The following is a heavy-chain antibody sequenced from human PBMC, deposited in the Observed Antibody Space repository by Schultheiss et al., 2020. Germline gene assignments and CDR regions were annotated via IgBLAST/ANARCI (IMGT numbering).Heavy chain of an antibody. J-gene: IGHJ4*02. CDR3: ARDRPRWYSSGWYIPYYFDY. V-gene: IGHV1-2*02. Sequence: ASVKVSCKASGYTFTGYYMHWVRQAPGQGLEWIGWINPNSGGTNYAQKFQGRVTMTRDTSISTAYMELSRLRSDDTAVYYCARDRPRWYSSGWYIPYYFDYWGQGTLVTVSS. D-gene: IGHD6-19*01. CDR2: INPNSGGT. CDR1: GYTFTGYY.